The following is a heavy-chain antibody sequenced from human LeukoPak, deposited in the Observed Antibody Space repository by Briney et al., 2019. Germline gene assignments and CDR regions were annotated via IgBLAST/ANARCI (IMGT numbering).Heavy chain of an antibody. CDR2: IGPDSGAT. CDR1: GYTFTDYF. Sequence: VASVKVSCKASGYTFTDYFLHWVRQAPGQGLEWMGWIGPDSGATNYAQKFRGKVTMTRDTSINTAYMEVSSLSSDDTAVYYCARDIRPRVESFDYWGQGTLVTVSS. CDR3: ARDIRPRVESFDY. D-gene: IGHD3-3*01. J-gene: IGHJ4*02. V-gene: IGHV1-2*02.